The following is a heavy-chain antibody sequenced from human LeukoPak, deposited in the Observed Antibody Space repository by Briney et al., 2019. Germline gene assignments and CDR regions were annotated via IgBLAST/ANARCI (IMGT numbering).Heavy chain of an antibody. D-gene: IGHD5-18*01. Sequence: ASVKVSCKASGYTFTSYYMHWVRQAPGQGLEWMGIINPSGGSTSYAQKFQGRVTMTRDMSTSTVYMELSSLRSEDTAVYYCARSAYSAMVCSYWGQGTLVTVSS. V-gene: IGHV1-46*01. J-gene: IGHJ4*02. CDR2: INPSGGST. CDR1: GYTFTSYY. CDR3: ARSAYSAMVCSY.